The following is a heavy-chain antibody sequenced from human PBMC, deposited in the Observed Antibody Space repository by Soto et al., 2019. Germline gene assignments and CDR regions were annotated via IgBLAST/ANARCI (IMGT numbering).Heavy chain of an antibody. J-gene: IGHJ6*02. CDR2: IYSGGST. V-gene: IGHV3-53*01. Sequence: GGSLRLSCAASGFTVSSNYMSWVRQAPGKGLEWVSVIYSGGSTYYADSVKGRFTISRDNSKNTRYLQMNSLRAEDTAVYYCARDRQWLRGGMDVWGQGXTVTVYS. D-gene: IGHD6-19*01. CDR1: GFTVSSNY. CDR3: ARDRQWLRGGMDV.